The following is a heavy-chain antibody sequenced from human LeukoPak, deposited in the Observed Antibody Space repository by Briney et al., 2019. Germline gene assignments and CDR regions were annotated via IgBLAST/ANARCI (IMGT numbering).Heavy chain of an antibody. CDR2: IYHSGST. J-gene: IGHJ4*02. V-gene: IGHV4-4*02. D-gene: IGHD1-26*01. CDR3: ARVSSGATTVDY. Sequence: SETLSLTCAVSGGSISSCNWWSWVRQPPGKGLEWIGEIYHSGSTNYNPSLKSRVTTSVDKSKNQFSLKLSSVTAADTAVYYCARVSSGATTVDYWGQGTLVTVSS. CDR1: GGSISSCNW.